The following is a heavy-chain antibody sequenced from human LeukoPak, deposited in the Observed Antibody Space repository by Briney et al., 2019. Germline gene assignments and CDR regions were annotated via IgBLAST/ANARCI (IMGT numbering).Heavy chain of an antibody. D-gene: IGHD3-10*01. CDR1: GFTFSGYA. CDR2: ITGGGSS. CDR3: ATGSTPGNGYYFDY. J-gene: IGHJ4*02. V-gene: IGHV3-23*01. Sequence: PGGSLRLSCAASGFTFSGYAMGWVRQAPGKGLEWVSSITGGGSSYYTDSVRGRFTISRDNSKDTLYLQMNSLTAEDTAVYYCATGSTPGNGYYFDYWGQGALVTVSS.